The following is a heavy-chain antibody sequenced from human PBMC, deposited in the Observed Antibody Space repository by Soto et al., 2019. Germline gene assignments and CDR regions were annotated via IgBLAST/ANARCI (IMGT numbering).Heavy chain of an antibody. D-gene: IGHD3-3*01. J-gene: IGHJ6*02. Sequence: GSLRLSCAASGFTFRNFWMGWVRQTPEKGLEWVANIKPDGSEKYYVDSVKGRFTISRDNAKNTLYLQMDSLRAEDTAVYYCAKEVWSGPMDVWGQGTTVTVSS. V-gene: IGHV3-7*01. CDR3: AKEVWSGPMDV. CDR2: IKPDGSEK. CDR1: GFTFRNFW.